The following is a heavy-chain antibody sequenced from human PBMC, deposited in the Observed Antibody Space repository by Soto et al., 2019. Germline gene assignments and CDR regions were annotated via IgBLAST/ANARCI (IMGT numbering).Heavy chain of an antibody. CDR1: GGSIRTGGYY. CDR3: AKVRWELDDAFDI. V-gene: IGHV4-31*03. CDR2: IYHSGMT. J-gene: IGHJ3*02. Sequence: QVQLQESGPGLVKPSQTLSLTCTVSGGSIRTGGYYWSWIRQHPVRGLEWIGYIYHSGMTFSNPSLQSRVAISIDTSENQFSLKLSSVAAADTAVYYCAKVRWELDDAFDIWGHGTMVSVSS. D-gene: IGHD4-17*01.